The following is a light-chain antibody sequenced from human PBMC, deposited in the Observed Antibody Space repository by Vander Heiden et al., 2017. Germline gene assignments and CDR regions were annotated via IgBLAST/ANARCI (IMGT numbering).Light chain of an antibody. Sequence: EIVLTQSPGTLSLSPGERATLSCRASQDVSSSYLHWYQQKPGQAPRLLIYGASSRTTGIPDRFSGSGSGTDFTLSISRLEPEDFAMYYCQHDDTSLWTFGQGTKVEIK. CDR3: QHDDTSLWT. CDR2: GAS. CDR1: QDVSSSY. V-gene: IGKV3-20*01. J-gene: IGKJ1*01.